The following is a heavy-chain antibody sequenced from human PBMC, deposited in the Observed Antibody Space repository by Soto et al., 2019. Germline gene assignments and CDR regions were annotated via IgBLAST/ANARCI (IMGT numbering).Heavy chain of an antibody. CDR2: ISAYNGNT. CDR1: GYTFTSYG. D-gene: IGHD2-15*01. CDR3: ARDSFGTLVVAATNAYYYYGMDV. J-gene: IGHJ6*02. Sequence: ASVKVSCKASGYTFTSYGISWVRQAPGQGLEWMGWISAYNGNTNYAQKLQGRVTMTTDTSTSTAYMELRSLRSDDTAVYYCARDSFGTLVVAATNAYYYYGMDVWGQGTTVTVS. V-gene: IGHV1-18*04.